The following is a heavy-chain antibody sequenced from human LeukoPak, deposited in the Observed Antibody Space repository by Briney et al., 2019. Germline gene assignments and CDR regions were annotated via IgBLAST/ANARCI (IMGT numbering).Heavy chain of an antibody. CDR3: ARLIRGFSSAY. J-gene: IGHJ4*01. CDR1: GFTFSTYA. CDR2: ISPDGSEK. D-gene: IGHD5-18*01. V-gene: IGHV3-30*03. Sequence: GGSLRLSCAASGFTFSTYALHWVRQAPGKGLEWVSAISPDGSEKYYAESVKGRFTISRDSSKSTLFLQMNSLRLDDTAVYYCARLIRGFSSAYWGHGTLVTVSS.